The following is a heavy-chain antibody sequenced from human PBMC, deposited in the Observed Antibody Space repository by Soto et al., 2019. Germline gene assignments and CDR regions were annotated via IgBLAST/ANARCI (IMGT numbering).Heavy chain of an antibody. Sequence: EVQLVESGGGLVQPGRSLRLSCAASGFTFDDYAMHWVRQAPGKGLEWVSGISWNSGSIGYADSVKGRFTISRDNAKNSLYLQMNSLRAEDTALYYCAKSHYYDSSGPRGRFDYWGQGTLVTVSS. J-gene: IGHJ4*02. V-gene: IGHV3-9*01. CDR3: AKSHYYDSSGPRGRFDY. CDR1: GFTFDDYA. CDR2: ISWNSGSI. D-gene: IGHD3-22*01.